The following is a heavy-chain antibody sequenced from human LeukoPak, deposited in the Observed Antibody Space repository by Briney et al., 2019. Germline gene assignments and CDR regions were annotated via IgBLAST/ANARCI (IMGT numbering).Heavy chain of an antibody. CDR1: GGSFSGYY. V-gene: IGHV4-34*01. D-gene: IGHD3-3*01. CDR3: ARGPYDFWSGYYIWFDP. Sequence: SETLSLTCAVYGGSFSGYYWSWIRQPPGKGLEWIGEINHSGSTNYNPSLKSRVTISVDTSKNQFSLKLSSVTAADTAVYYCARGPYDFWSGYYIWFDPWGQGTLVTVSS. J-gene: IGHJ5*02. CDR2: INHSGST.